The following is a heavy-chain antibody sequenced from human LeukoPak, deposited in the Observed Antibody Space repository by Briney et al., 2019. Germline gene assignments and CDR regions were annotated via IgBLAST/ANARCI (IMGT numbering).Heavy chain of an antibody. CDR1: GFTFSNYG. Sequence: PGGTLRLSCAASGFTFSNYGLSWVRQAPGKGLVWVSYISSSGSTIYYADSVKGRFTISRDNAKNSLYLQMNSLRAEDTAVYYCAELGITMIGGVWGKGTTVTISS. D-gene: IGHD3-10*02. CDR3: AELGITMIGGV. CDR2: ISSSGSTI. V-gene: IGHV3-48*04. J-gene: IGHJ6*04.